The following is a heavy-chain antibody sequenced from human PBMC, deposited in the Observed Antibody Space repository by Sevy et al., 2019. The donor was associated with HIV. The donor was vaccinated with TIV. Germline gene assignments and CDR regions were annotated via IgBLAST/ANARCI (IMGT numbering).Heavy chain of an antibody. J-gene: IGHJ4*02. D-gene: IGHD3-22*01. CDR1: GFTFSSYG. CDR2: ISYDGSNK. CDR3: AKDQEHYYDSSGYYYEGGSLDY. V-gene: IGHV3-30*18. Sequence: GGSLRLSCAASGFTFSSYGMHWVRQAPGKGLEWVAVISYDGSNKYYADSVKGRFTISRDNSKNTLYLQMNSLRAEDKAVYYCAKDQEHYYDSSGYYYEGGSLDYWGQGTLVTVSS.